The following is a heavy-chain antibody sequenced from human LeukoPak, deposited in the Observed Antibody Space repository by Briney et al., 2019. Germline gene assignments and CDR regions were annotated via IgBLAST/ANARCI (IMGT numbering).Heavy chain of an antibody. D-gene: IGHD3-22*01. CDR2: IYYSGST. Sequence: SETLSLTCTVSGGSISSSSYYWGWIRQPPGKGLEWIGSIYYSGSTYYNPSLKSRVTISVDTSKNQFSLKLSSVTAADTAVYYCAREVYDSSGYPRVYFDYWGQGTLVTVSS. CDR1: GGSISSSSYY. V-gene: IGHV4-39*07. CDR3: AREVYDSSGYPRVYFDY. J-gene: IGHJ4*02.